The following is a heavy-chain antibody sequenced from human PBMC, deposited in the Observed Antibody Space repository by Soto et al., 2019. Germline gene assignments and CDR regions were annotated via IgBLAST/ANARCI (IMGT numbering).Heavy chain of an antibody. V-gene: IGHV3-43*01. CDR3: AKDMAYAGNSGPLDY. CDR1: GFTFDAYT. D-gene: IGHD6-13*01. CDR2: MFRDGSTT. J-gene: IGHJ4*02. Sequence: EVQLVESGGGVVQPGGSLRLSCAASGFTFDAYTMHWVRQAPGKGLEWVSLMFRDGSTTHYADSVKGRFTISRDNRKNSLYLQMDRLRTEDTSLYYCAKDMAYAGNSGPLDYWGKGTLVTVSS.